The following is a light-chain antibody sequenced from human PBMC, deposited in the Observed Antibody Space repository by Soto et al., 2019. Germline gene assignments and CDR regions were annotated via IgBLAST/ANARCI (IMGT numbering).Light chain of an antibody. Sequence: EIVLTQSPGTLSLSPGERATLSCRASQTISSNSLAWYQQKPGQAPRLLIYGASSRATGIPDRFSGSGSGTDFTLTISRLEPEDFAVYYCQQYGSSPPVTFGQATKLEIK. V-gene: IGKV3-20*01. J-gene: IGKJ2*01. CDR2: GAS. CDR1: QTISSNS. CDR3: QQYGSSPPVT.